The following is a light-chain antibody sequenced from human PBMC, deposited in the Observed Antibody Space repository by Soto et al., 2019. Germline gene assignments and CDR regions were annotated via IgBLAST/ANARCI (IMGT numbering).Light chain of an antibody. CDR2: GAS. CDR3: QQSGSSPWT. CDR1: QSVSRNY. Sequence: EIVLTQSPATLSLSPGERATLSCSPSQSVSRNYLVWYQQKPGQAPRLLIYGASSRATGIPDRFSGSGSGTDFTLTISKLEPEDFAVYYCQQSGSSPWTFGQGTKVDIK. J-gene: IGKJ1*01. V-gene: IGKV3-20*01.